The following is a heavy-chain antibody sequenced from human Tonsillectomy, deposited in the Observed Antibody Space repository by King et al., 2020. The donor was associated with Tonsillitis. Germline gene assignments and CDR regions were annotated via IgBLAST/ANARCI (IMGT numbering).Heavy chain of an antibody. CDR1: GGSISSAIYY. D-gene: IGHD3/OR15-3a*01. J-gene: IGHJ5*02. CDR3: AREYYKFSFDP. CDR2: IYTSGST. V-gene: IGHV4-61*02. Sequence: VQLQESGPGLVKPSQTLSLTCTVSGGSISSAIYYWSWIRQPAGKGLEWIGRIYTSGSTNINSSLKSRVTISVDTSKNQISLRLTSVTAADTAVYYCAREYYKFSFDPWGQGTLVTVSS.